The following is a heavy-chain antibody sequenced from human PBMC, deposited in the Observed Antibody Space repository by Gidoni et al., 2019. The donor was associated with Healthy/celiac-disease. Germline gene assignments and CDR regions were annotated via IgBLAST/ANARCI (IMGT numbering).Heavy chain of an antibody. CDR1: GFTFSNAW. CDR2: IKSKTDGGTT. D-gene: IGHD5-18*01. J-gene: IGHJ4*02. V-gene: IGHV3-15*01. Sequence: EVQLVESGGGLVKPGGSLRLSCAASGFTFSNAWMSWVRQAPGKGLDWVGRIKSKTDGGTTDYAAPVKGRFTISRDDSKNTLYLQMNSLKTEDTAVYYCTTGLDSYGFDYWGQGTLVTVSS. CDR3: TTGLDSYGFDY.